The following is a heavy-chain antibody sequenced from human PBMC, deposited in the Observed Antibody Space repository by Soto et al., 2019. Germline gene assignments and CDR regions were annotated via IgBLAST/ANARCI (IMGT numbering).Heavy chain of an antibody. D-gene: IGHD1-20*01. CDR2: IYYSGST. Sequence: SETLSLTCTVSGGSISSYYWSWIRQPPGKGLEWIGYIYYSGSTNYNPSLKSRVTISVDTSKNQFSLKLSSVTAADTAVYYCARLNPRNNAIGYWGQGTLVTVSS. V-gene: IGHV4-59*08. CDR3: ARLNPRNNAIGY. CDR1: GGSISSYY. J-gene: IGHJ4*02.